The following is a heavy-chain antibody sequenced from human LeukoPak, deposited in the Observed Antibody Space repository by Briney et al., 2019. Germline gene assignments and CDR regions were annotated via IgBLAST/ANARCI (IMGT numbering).Heavy chain of an antibody. V-gene: IGHV3-43*02. Sequence: GGSLELSFAASGFTFEDYAMHWVRPAPGKGPEWVSLISGDDGSTYYGDSVKGRFTISRDNSKNSMYLQMTSLRTDDTALYYCAKDLKRNTTPRSIAAAGTLNYYGMDVWGQGTTVTVSS. J-gene: IGHJ6*02. D-gene: IGHD6-13*01. CDR2: ISGDDGST. CDR1: GFTFEDYA. CDR3: AKDLKRNTTPRSIAAAGTLNYYGMDV.